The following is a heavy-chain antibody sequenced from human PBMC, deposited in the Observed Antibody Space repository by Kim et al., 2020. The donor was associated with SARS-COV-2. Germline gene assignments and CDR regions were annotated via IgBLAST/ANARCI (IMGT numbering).Heavy chain of an antibody. J-gene: IGHJ4*02. CDR2: IKKDGTEK. D-gene: IGHD6-19*01. CDR3: LAAVGY. V-gene: IGHV3-7*03. CDR1: EVTFSTAW. Sequence: GGSLRLSCAGSEVTFSTAWMNWVRQAPGKGLEWVASIKKDGTEKYYVDSVKGRFTISRDNAKNSVYLQMNNLRADDTAFYYCLAAVGYWGQGTLVTVSS.